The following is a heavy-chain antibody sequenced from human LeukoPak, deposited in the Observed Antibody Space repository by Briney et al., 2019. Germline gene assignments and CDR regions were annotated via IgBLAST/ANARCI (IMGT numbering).Heavy chain of an antibody. Sequence: ASVKVSCKASGYTFTGYCMHWVRQAPGQGLEWMGWINPNSGGTNYAQKFQGRVTMTRDTSISTAYMELSRLRSDDTAVYYCARGVLLRVGATNFDYWGQGTLVTVSS. CDR1: GYTFTGYC. CDR2: INPNSGGT. J-gene: IGHJ4*02. V-gene: IGHV1-2*02. D-gene: IGHD1-26*01. CDR3: ARGVLLRVGATNFDY.